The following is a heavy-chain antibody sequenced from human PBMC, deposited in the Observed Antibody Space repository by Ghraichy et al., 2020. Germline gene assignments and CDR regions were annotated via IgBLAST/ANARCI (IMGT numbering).Heavy chain of an antibody. D-gene: IGHD2-21*02. J-gene: IGHJ6*04. V-gene: IGHV3-74*01. CDR1: GFIFSGYW. CDR3: ARDGCGGDCYQSYYVGMDF. Sequence: GESLNISCAAAGFIFSGYWMHWVRQVPGKELVWVARINSDGSSVNYADSVKGRFTISRDNAKNTLFLQMNSLRDEDTAVYDCARDGCGGDCYQSYYVGMDFWGEGTTVTVSS. CDR2: INSDGSSV.